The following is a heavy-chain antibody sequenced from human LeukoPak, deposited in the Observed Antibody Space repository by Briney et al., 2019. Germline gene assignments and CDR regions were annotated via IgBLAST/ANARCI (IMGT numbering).Heavy chain of an antibody. V-gene: IGHV3-7*01. CDR1: GFTFSSYW. CDR2: INQDGSNK. J-gene: IGHJ5*02. D-gene: IGHD1-26*01. Sequence: PGGSLRLSCAASGFTFSSYWMSWVRQAPGKGLEWVANINQDGSNKQYVDSGKGRFAISRDNAKNSLYLQMNSLRAEDTAVYYCARFSRGTNSGSWGQGTLVTVSS. CDR3: ARFSRGTNSGS.